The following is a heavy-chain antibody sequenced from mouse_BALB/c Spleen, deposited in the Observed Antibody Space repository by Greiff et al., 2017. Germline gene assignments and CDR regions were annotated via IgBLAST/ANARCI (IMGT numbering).Heavy chain of an antibody. J-gene: IGHJ2*01. CDR1: GFTFSSYA. V-gene: IGHV5-6-5*01. D-gene: IGHD1-1*01. CDR2: ISSGGST. CDR3: ASGYYYGSSYFDY. Sequence: EVKLVESGGGLVKPGGSLKLSCAASGFTFSSYAMSWVRQTPEKRLEWVASISSGGSTYYPDSVKGRFTISRDNARNILYLQMSSLRSEDTAMYYCASGYYYGSSYFDYWGQGTTLTVSS.